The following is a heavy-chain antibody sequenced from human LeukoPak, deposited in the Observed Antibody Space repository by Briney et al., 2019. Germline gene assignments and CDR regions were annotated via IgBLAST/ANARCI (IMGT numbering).Heavy chain of an antibody. Sequence: GGSLRLSCAASGFTFSDHYMDWVRQAPGKGLECVGRTRNKANSYTTEYAASVKGRFTISRDDSKNSLYLQMNSLNTDDTAVYYCSRAGLRTTPYYFDYWGQGTLVTVSS. CDR1: GFTFSDHY. CDR2: TRNKANSYTT. J-gene: IGHJ4*02. CDR3: SRAGLRTTPYYFDY. V-gene: IGHV3-72*01. D-gene: IGHD1-7*01.